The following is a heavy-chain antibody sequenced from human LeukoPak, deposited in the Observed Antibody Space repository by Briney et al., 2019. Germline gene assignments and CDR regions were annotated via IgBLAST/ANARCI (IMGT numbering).Heavy chain of an antibody. CDR1: GGSISSYY. D-gene: IGHD3-16*01. V-gene: IGHV4-59*08. J-gene: IGHJ4*02. CDR2: IYYSGST. CDR3: ARHEGGGFDY. Sequence: SETLSLTCTVSGGSISSYYWSWLRQPPGKGLEWIGYIYYSGSTNYNPSLKSRVTISVDTSKNQFSLKLSLVTAADTAVYYCARHEGGGFDYWGQGTLVTVSS.